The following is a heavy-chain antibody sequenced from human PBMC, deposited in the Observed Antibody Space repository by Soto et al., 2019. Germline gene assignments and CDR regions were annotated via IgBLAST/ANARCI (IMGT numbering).Heavy chain of an antibody. J-gene: IGHJ6*04. Sequence: SESLSLTCSVSGYSVTSSDFYWAWSRQPPGKGLEWIGSMFYSGLTYYNPSLKSRVTLSVDTSKNQFSVRLNSVTAADTAVYYCAPLSVSLSGPYGIHVWGKGTTVTVSS. CDR2: MFYSGLT. D-gene: IGHD2-15*01. V-gene: IGHV4-39*01. CDR3: APLSVSLSGPYGIHV. CDR1: GYSVTSSDFY.